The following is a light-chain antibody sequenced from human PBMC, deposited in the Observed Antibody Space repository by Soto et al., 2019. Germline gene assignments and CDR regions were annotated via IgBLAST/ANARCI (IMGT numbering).Light chain of an antibody. CDR1: QSITNL. J-gene: IGKJ1*01. CDR3: QQYNFYST. Sequence: DIQMTQSPSTLSASVGDRVTITCRASQSITNLLAWYQQRPGEAPKLLIYHASNLESGVPSRFSGSGSGTEFSLTISSLQPDDFATYYCQQYNFYSTFGQGTKVEIK. CDR2: HAS. V-gene: IGKV1-5*01.